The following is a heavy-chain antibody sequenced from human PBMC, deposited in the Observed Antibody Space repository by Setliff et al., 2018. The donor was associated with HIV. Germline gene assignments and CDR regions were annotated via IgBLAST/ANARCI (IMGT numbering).Heavy chain of an antibody. CDR1: GFTFSSYP. CDR3: ARGTDYYDSSFDC. V-gene: IGHV3-30*04. J-gene: IGHJ4*02. D-gene: IGHD3-22*01. Sequence: GGSLRLSCAASGFTFSSYPMHWVRQAAGKGLEWVAIMPYDGSNEYYEDSVKGRFTISRDNSKNTLYLQMNSLRAEDTAVYYCARGTDYYDSSFDCWGQGTLVTVSS. CDR2: MPYDGSNE.